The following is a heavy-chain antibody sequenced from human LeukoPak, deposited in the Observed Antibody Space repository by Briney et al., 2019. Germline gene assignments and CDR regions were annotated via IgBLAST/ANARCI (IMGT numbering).Heavy chain of an antibody. V-gene: IGHV4-4*07. CDR1: GDSISSYY. D-gene: IGHD3-10*01. J-gene: IGHJ4*02. CDR2: IYASGYT. Sequence: PSETLSLTCTVSGDSISSYYWNWMRQPAGKGLEWIGRIYASGYTEYNPSLQTRVTMSVDTSKNEFSLKVDTVTAADIAVYFCARNHIVTGTYFDSWGQGILVTVSS. CDR3: ARNHIVTGTYFDS.